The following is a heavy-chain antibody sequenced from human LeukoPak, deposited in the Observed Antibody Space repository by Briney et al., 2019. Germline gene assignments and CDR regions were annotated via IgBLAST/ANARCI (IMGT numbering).Heavy chain of an antibody. D-gene: IGHD3-10*01. CDR3: ARHTRVGFGDR. Sequence: SETLSLTCTVSGTSISSTPYYWGWIRQPPGKGLEWIATIYYSVSSESTSYNPSLKSRVTMSVDTSKNQLSLKLISVAAADTAVYYCARHTRVGFGDRWGQGTLVTVSS. CDR2: IYYSVSSEST. J-gene: IGHJ5*02. V-gene: IGHV4-39*01. CDR1: GTSISSTPYY.